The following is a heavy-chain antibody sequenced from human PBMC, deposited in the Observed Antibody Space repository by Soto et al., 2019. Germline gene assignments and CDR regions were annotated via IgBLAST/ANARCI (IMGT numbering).Heavy chain of an antibody. Sequence: QVQLQESGPGLVKPSETLSLTCTVSGGSISSYYWSWIRLPPGKGLEWIGYMHYSGSTNYNPSLNSRVTLSVDTSKNQFSLKLSSVTAADTAVCYCARRYGYDFEIWGQGTMVTVSS. D-gene: IGHD4-17*01. CDR2: MHYSGST. J-gene: IGHJ3*02. CDR3: ARRYGYDFEI. V-gene: IGHV4-59*01. CDR1: GGSISSYY.